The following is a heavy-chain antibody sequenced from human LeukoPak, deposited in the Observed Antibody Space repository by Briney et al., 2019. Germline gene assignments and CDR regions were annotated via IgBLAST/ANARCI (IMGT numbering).Heavy chain of an antibody. V-gene: IGHV4-59*08. CDR2: IYYSGST. Sequence: SETLSLTCTVSGGSISSYYWSWIRQPPGKGLEWIGYIYYSGSTNYNPSLKSRVTISVDTSKNQFSLKLSPVTAADTAVYYCARHYTALNPCAFDIWGQGTMVTVSS. D-gene: IGHD5-18*01. CDR3: ARHYTALNPCAFDI. J-gene: IGHJ3*02. CDR1: GGSISSYY.